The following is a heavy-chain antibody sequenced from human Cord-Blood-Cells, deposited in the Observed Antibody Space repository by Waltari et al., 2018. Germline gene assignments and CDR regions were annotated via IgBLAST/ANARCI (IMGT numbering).Heavy chain of an antibody. D-gene: IGHD3-22*01. Sequence: EVQLVQSGAEVKKPGESLKISCKGSGYSFTSYWIGWVRQMPGKGLEWMGIIYPGDSDTRYRPSFQGQVTISADKSISTAYLQWSSLKASDTAMYYCARHRYYYDSSGYCDYWGQGTLVTVYS. J-gene: IGHJ4*02. V-gene: IGHV5-51*01. CDR1: GYSFTSYW. CDR3: ARHRYYYDSSGYCDY. CDR2: IYPGDSDT.